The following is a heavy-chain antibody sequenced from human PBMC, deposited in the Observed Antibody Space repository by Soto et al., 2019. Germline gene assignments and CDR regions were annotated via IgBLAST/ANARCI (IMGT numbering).Heavy chain of an antibody. V-gene: IGHV3-21*01. D-gene: IGHD5-12*01. CDR1: GFTFSSYS. CDR3: ARDREMATDYYYYGMDV. J-gene: IGHJ6*02. Sequence: GGSLRLSCAAYGFTFSSYSMNWVRQAPGKGLEWVSSISSSSSYIYYADSVKGRFTISRDNAKNSLYLQMNSLRAEDTAVYYCARDREMATDYYYYGMDVWGQGTTVTVSS. CDR2: ISSSSSYI.